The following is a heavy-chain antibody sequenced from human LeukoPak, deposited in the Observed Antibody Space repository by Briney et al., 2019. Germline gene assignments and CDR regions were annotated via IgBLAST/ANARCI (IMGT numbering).Heavy chain of an antibody. CDR3: ARTPLNYSSSWYFDY. CDR1: GGSISSGGYY. CDR2: IYHSGST. D-gene: IGHD6-13*01. Sequence: PSETLSLTCTVSGGSISSGGYYWSWIRQPPGKGLEWIGYIYHSGSTYYNPSLKSRVTISVDRSKNQFSLKLSSVTAADTAVYYCARTPLNYSSSWYFDYWGQGTLVTVSS. J-gene: IGHJ4*02. V-gene: IGHV4-30-2*01.